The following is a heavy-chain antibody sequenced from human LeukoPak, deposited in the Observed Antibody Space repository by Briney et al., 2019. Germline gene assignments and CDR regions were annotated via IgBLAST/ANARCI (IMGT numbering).Heavy chain of an antibody. CDR2: IYHSGST. D-gene: IGHD6-13*01. J-gene: IGHJ6*03. V-gene: IGHV4-38-2*02. CDR1: GGSINSYY. Sequence: PSETLSLTCTVSGGSINSYYWGWIRQPPGKGLEWIGSIYHSGSTYYNPSLKSRVTISVDTSKNQFSLKLSSVTAADTAVYYCARLRGYSSSWYSFYYYYYMDVWGKGTTVTVSS. CDR3: ARLRGYSSSWYSFYYYYYMDV.